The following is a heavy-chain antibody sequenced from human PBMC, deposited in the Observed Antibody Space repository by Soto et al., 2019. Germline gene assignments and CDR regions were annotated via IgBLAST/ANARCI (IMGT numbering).Heavy chain of an antibody. J-gene: IGHJ5*02. Sequence: QVQLVQSGAEEKKPGASVKVSCKASGYTFSTYIIHWVRQAPGQRFEWMGWISPDKGNTKYSQKFQGRVTITRDTSAGTAYMELSGLTSEDTAVYYCARDPRDDASAYSWFDPWGQGTLVTVSS. CDR2: ISPDKGNT. V-gene: IGHV1-3*05. CDR3: ARDPRDDASAYSWFDP. CDR1: GYTFSTYI. D-gene: IGHD3-22*01.